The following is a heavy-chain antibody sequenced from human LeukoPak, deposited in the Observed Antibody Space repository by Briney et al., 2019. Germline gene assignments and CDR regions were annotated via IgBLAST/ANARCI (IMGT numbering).Heavy chain of an antibody. V-gene: IGHV3-53*01. CDR3: ARAFVPTVGAYDY. J-gene: IGHJ4*02. D-gene: IGHD1-26*01. CDR1: GFTVSSNC. Sequence: GGSLRLSCAASGFTVSSNCMSWVRQAPGKGLECVSVIYSGGSTYYADSVKGRFTISRDNSKNTLYLQMNSLRADDTALYYCARAFVPTVGAYDYWGQGTLVTVSS. CDR2: IYSGGST.